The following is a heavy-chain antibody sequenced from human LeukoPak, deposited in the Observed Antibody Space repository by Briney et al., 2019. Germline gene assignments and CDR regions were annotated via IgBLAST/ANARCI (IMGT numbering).Heavy chain of an antibody. V-gene: IGHV3-23*01. D-gene: IGHD6-19*01. CDR2: FTDGGTST. CDR1: GFTFSNYA. Sequence: GGSLRLSCAASGFTFSNYAMSWVRQAPGKGLEWVSGFTDGGTSTFYADSVKGRFTIPRDNSKNTLYLQMSSLRPEDTAVYYCAKKLPPGGSIGWPIDYWGQGTLVAVSS. CDR3: AKKLPPGGSIGWPIDY. J-gene: IGHJ4*02.